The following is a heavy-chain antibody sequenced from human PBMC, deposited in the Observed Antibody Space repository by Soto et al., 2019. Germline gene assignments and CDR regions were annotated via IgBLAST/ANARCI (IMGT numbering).Heavy chain of an antibody. Sequence: GGSLRLSCAASGFTFDDYAMHWVRQAPGKGLEWVSGISWNSGSIGYADSVKGRFTISRDNAKNSLYLQMNSLRAEDTALYYCAKGLATTYYGMDVWGQGTTVTVSS. V-gene: IGHV3-9*01. D-gene: IGHD1-1*01. CDR3: AKGLATTYYGMDV. CDR2: ISWNSGSI. J-gene: IGHJ6*02. CDR1: GFTFDDYA.